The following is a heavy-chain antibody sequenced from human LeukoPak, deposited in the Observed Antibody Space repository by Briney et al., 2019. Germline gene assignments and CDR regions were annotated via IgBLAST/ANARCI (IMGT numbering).Heavy chain of an antibody. CDR1: GFTFSSYA. J-gene: IGHJ5*02. CDR3: AKLLNYDFWSGYPNGNWFDP. V-gene: IGHV3-23*01. CDR2: ISGSGGST. D-gene: IGHD3-3*01. Sequence: GGSLRLSCAASGFTFSSYAMSWVRQAPGKGLEWVSAISGSGGSTYYADSMKGRFTISRDNSKNTLYLQMNSLRAEDTAVYYCAKLLNYDFWSGYPNGNWFDPRGQGTLVTVSS.